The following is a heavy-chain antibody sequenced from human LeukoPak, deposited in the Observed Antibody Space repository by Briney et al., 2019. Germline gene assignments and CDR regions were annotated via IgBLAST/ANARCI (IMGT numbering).Heavy chain of an antibody. Sequence: GSSVKVSCKACGGTFSSYAISWVRQAAGQGVEWMGRIIPILGIANYAQKFQGRVTITADKSTSTAYMELSSLRSEDTAVYYCARSPVVPAADLYYYFGMDVWGQGTTVTVSS. V-gene: IGHV1-69*04. CDR1: GGTFSSYA. D-gene: IGHD2-2*01. CDR2: IIPILGIA. J-gene: IGHJ6*02. CDR3: ARSPVVPAADLYYYFGMDV.